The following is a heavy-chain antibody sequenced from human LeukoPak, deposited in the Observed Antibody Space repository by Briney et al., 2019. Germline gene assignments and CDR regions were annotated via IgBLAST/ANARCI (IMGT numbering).Heavy chain of an antibody. Sequence: GGSLRLSCAASGFTFDDYGMSWVRQAPGKGLEWGSGINWNGGSTAYADSVKGGFTISRDNAKNSLYLQMNSLRAEDTAFYYCARDLWGSSSSQLATFDYWGQGTLVTVSS. D-gene: IGHD6-6*01. CDR3: ARDLWGSSSSQLATFDY. CDR1: GFTFDDYG. V-gene: IGHV3-20*04. J-gene: IGHJ4*02. CDR2: INWNGGST.